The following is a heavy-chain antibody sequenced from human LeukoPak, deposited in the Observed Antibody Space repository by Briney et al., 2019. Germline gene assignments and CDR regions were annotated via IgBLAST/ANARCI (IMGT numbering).Heavy chain of an antibody. CDR3: ARDLGPTHY. V-gene: IGHV3-74*01. D-gene: IGHD7-27*01. CDR1: GFTFSDYW. J-gene: IGHJ4*02. CDR2: INSDGSST. Sequence: PGGSLRLSCAASGFTFSDYWMHWVRQAPGKGLVWVSRINSDGSSTNYADSVKGRFTIYRDNAMNTLYLQVDSLRAEDWAVDYCARDLGPTHYWGQGTLVTVSS.